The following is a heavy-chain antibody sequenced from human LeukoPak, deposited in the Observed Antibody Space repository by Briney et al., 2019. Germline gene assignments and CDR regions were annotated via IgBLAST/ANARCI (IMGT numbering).Heavy chain of an antibody. CDR2: INVYNGNT. D-gene: IGHD3-22*01. CDR1: GYTFTSHD. V-gene: IGHV1-18*01. Sequence: GASVKVSCKASGYTFTSHDVSWVRQAPGQGLEWMGWINVYNGNTDYAQRLQGRVTMTTGTSTNTAYMELRSLRSDDTAVYYCAREPSSGYRYFDYWGQGTLVTVSS. CDR3: AREPSSGYRYFDY. J-gene: IGHJ4*02.